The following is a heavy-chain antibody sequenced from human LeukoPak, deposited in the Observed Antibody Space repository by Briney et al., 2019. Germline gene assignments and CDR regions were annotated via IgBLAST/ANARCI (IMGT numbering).Heavy chain of an antibody. Sequence: GGSLRLSCAASGFTLSPYSMNWVRQAPGKGLEWVSYISTSSSAIYYADSVKGRFTISRDNARNTVVLQMNSLSAEDTAVYYCATGGSQYYDYWGQGVVVTVSS. V-gene: IGHV3-48*04. D-gene: IGHD3-16*01. J-gene: IGHJ4*02. CDR2: ISTSSSAI. CDR3: ATGGSQYYDY. CDR1: GFTLSPYS.